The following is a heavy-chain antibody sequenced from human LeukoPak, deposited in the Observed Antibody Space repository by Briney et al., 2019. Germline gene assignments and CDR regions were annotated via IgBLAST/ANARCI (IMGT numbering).Heavy chain of an antibody. CDR3: ARQTTDYYYYGMDV. V-gene: IGHV1-69*13. CDR1: GGTFSSYA. Sequence: SVKVSCKASGGTFSSYAISWVRQAPGQGLEWMGGIIPIFGTANYAQKFQGRVTITADESTSTAYMELSSLRSEDTAAYYCARQTTDYYYYGMDVWGQGTTVTVSS. D-gene: IGHD4-11*01. CDR2: IIPIFGTA. J-gene: IGHJ6*02.